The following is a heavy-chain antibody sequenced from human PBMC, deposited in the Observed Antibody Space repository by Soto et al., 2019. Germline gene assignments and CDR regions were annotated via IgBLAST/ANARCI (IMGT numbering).Heavy chain of an antibody. CDR3: ARAQPTYSSSYFDY. CDR2: ISGRGDDT. D-gene: IGHD3-22*01. Sequence: GGSLRLSCAASGFTFSSYAMSWVRQAPGKGLEWVSTISGRGDDTYYADSVKGRFTISRDNSKNTLYVHMNSLRAEDTAVYYCARAQPTYSSSYFDYWGQGTLVTVSS. V-gene: IGHV3-23*01. CDR1: GFTFSSYA. J-gene: IGHJ4*02.